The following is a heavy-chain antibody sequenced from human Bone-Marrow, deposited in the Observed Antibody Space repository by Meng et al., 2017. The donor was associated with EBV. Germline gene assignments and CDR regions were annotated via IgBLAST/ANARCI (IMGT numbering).Heavy chain of an antibody. CDR3: AEQGFYDSSFDY. D-gene: IGHD3-22*01. J-gene: IGHJ4*02. CDR1: GGSISTNPYH. Sequence: QVQLREAGHGLVEPSETLSLTCTVYGGSISTNPYHWGWIRQPAGKGLEWIGSISYRGSTYYNPSLKRRVTISLDTSKNQFSLRLNSVTAADTAVYFCAEQGFYDSSFDYWGQGTLVTVSS. V-gene: IGHV4-39*07. CDR2: ISYRGST.